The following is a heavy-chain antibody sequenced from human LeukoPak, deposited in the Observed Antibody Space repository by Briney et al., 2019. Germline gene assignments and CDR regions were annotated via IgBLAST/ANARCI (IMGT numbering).Heavy chain of an antibody. CDR1: GFSFSNHW. CDR3: ARWGYISGYHYDL. V-gene: IGHV3-7*03. CDR2: IRPDGSAQ. Sequence: GGSLRLSCVASGFSFSNHWMSWVRRAPGKGLEWVTNIRPDGSAQYYVDSVKGRFTIFRDNSKSSLFLHMNNLRAEDTAVYYCARWGYISGYHYDLWGQGTLVTVSS. J-gene: IGHJ4*02. D-gene: IGHD6-19*01.